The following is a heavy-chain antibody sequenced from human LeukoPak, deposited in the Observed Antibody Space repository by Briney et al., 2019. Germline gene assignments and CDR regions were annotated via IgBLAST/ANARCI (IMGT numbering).Heavy chain of an antibody. CDR2: IYPGYSDT. Sequence: PGGSLRLSCKGSGYSFTTYWIGWVRQMPGKGLEWMGIIYPGYSDTRYSPSFQGQVTTSADKSITTAYLQWSSLKASDTAMYYCARLYCGGDCYPGGFGYWGQGTLVTVSS. J-gene: IGHJ4*02. CDR1: GYSFTTYW. CDR3: ARLYCGGDCYPGGFGY. D-gene: IGHD2-21*02. V-gene: IGHV5-51*01.